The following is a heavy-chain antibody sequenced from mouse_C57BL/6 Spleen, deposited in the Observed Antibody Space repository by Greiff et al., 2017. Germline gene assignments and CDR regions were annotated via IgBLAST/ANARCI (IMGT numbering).Heavy chain of an antibody. CDR1: GFTFSDYG. J-gene: IGHJ4*01. Sequence: EVKVEESGGGLVKPGGSLKLSCAASGFTFSDYGMHWVRQAPEKGLEWVAYISSGSSTIYYADTVKGRFTISRDNAKNTLFLQMTSLRSEDTAMYYCARDDYDPYYYAMDYWGQGTSVTVSS. CDR3: ARDDYDPYYYAMDY. V-gene: IGHV5-17*01. CDR2: ISSGSSTI. D-gene: IGHD2-4*01.